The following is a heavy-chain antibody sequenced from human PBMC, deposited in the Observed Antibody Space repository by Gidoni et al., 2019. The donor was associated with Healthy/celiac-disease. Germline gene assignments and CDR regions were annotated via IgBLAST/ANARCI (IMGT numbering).Heavy chain of an antibody. J-gene: IGHJ4*02. Sequence: QVPLVQSGAEVKQPGASVNVSCKASGYTFTGYSMHWVRQAPGQGLEWMGWINPNSGGTNYAQKFQGRVTMTRDTSISTAYMELSRLRSDDTAVYYCARDQDSSGWYKGTSSDYWGQGTLVTVSS. CDR1: GYTFTGYS. V-gene: IGHV1-2*02. CDR2: INPNSGGT. CDR3: ARDQDSSGWYKGTSSDY. D-gene: IGHD6-19*01.